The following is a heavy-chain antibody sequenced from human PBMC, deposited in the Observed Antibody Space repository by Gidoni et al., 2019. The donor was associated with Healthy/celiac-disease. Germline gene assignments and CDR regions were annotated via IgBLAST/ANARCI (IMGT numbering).Heavy chain of an antibody. Sequence: EVQLVESGGGLVKPGGSLRLSCAASGFTSSSYSMNWVRQAPVQGLEWVASISSSSSYIYYADSVKGRFTISRDNAKNSLYLQMNSLRAEDTAVYYCARDLPIAVAGTFGGAHMDVWGKGTTVTVSS. V-gene: IGHV3-21*01. CDR1: GFTSSSYS. CDR2: ISSSSSYI. D-gene: IGHD6-19*01. J-gene: IGHJ6*03. CDR3: ARDLPIAVAGTFGGAHMDV.